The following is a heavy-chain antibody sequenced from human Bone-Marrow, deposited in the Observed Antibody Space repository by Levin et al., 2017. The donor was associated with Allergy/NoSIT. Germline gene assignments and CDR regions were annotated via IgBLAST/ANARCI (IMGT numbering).Heavy chain of an antibody. V-gene: IGHV4-61*02. J-gene: IGHJ6*03. CDR1: GGSISSGSYY. CDR2: IYTSGST. D-gene: IGHD2-15*01. Sequence: SETLSLTCTVSGGSISSGSYYWSWIRQPAGKGLEWIGRIYTSGSTNYNPSLKSRVTISVDTSKNQFSLKLSSVTAADTAVYYCARENVVVAATPRYYYYMDVWGKGTTVTVSS. CDR3: ARENVVVAATPRYYYYMDV.